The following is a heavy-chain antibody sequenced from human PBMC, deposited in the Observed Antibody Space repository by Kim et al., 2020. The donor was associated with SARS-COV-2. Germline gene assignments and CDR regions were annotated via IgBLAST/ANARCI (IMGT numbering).Heavy chain of an antibody. CDR2: ISAYNGNT. Sequence: ASVKVSCKASGYTFTSYGISWVRQAPGQGLEWMGWISAYNGNTNYAQKLQGRVTMTTDTSTSTAYMELRSLRSDDTAVYYCASLHRDYGDYQGLDPWGQGTLVTVSS. J-gene: IGHJ5*02. CDR3: ASLHRDYGDYQGLDP. D-gene: IGHD4-17*01. V-gene: IGHV1-18*01. CDR1: GYTFTSYG.